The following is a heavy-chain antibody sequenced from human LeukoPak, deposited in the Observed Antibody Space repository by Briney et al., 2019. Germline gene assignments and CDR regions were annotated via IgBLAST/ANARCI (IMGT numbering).Heavy chain of an antibody. CDR2: IYYSGST. CDR3: ATSLHIVVGQFDY. D-gene: IGHD2-21*01. CDR1: GGSISSYY. Sequence: SETLSLTCTVSGGSISSYYWSWIRQPPGKGLEWIGYIYYSGSTNYNPSLKNRVTISVDTSKNQFSLKLSSVAAADTAVYYCATSLHIVVGQFDYWGQGTLVTVSS. V-gene: IGHV4-59*01. J-gene: IGHJ4*02.